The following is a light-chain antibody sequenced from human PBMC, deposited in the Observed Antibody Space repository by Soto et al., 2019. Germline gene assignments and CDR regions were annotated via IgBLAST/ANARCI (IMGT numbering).Light chain of an antibody. CDR3: LQYHNLWA. CDR2: RAS. J-gene: IGKJ1*01. Sequence: IVMTQSPATLSVSPGERATLSCRASQNIYSNIAWYQQRPGQAPRLLIYRASTRATGVPARFSGSGSGTEFTLTISSLQSEDFTVYSCLQYHNLWAFGQGTTLEIK. CDR1: QNIYSN. V-gene: IGKV3-15*01.